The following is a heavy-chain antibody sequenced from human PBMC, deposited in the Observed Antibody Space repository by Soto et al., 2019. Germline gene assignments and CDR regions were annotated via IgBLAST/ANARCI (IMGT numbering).Heavy chain of an antibody. CDR3: ERLLYYYGMDV. J-gene: IGHJ6*02. Sequence: SKTLSLTWAISDGSIRSGGYYRSRIRQHPGKGLEWIGYIYNSESTYYNPSLKSRVTISEDTSKNQFSLKLSSVTAADTAVYYCERLLYYYGMDVWGQGTTVTVSS. CDR1: DGSIRSGGYY. CDR2: IYNSEST. V-gene: IGHV4-31*11. D-gene: IGHD2-15*01.